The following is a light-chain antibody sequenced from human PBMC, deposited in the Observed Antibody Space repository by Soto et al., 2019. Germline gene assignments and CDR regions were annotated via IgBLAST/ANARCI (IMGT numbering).Light chain of an antibody. CDR1: QGLSSW. Sequence: DIQMTQSPSSVSASVGDRVTITCRASQGLSSWLAWYQQKPGKAPKLLIYSGSSLQSGVSSRFSGSGGGTDFTLTISSLQPEDFATYYCQQANSFLITFGQGTRLEIK. CDR2: SGS. CDR3: QQANSFLIT. J-gene: IGKJ5*01. V-gene: IGKV1D-12*01.